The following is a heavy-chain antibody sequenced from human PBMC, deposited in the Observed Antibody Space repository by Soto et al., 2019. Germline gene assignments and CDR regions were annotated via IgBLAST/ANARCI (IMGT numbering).Heavy chain of an antibody. CDR1: GFTFDDYG. J-gene: IGHJ4*02. Sequence: GGSLRLSCAVSGFTFDDYGMSWVRQAPGKGLEWVSGINWNGGRTGYADSVKGRFTISRDNSMNTLYMQMNSLRAEDTAVYYCAKSDTALSYGPADYWGQGTLVTVSS. CDR2: INWNGGRT. CDR3: AKSDTALSYGPADY. V-gene: IGHV3-20*04. D-gene: IGHD5-18*01.